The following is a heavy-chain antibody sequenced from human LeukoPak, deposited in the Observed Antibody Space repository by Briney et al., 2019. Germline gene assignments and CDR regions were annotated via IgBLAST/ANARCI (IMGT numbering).Heavy chain of an antibody. J-gene: IGHJ4*02. Sequence: GGSLRLSCAASGFTFSSYSMNWVRQAPGKGLEWVSSSSSSSSYIYYADSVKGRFTISRDNAKNSLYLQMNSLRAEDTAVYYCARDKGIAVAPFDYWGQGTLVTVSS. CDR1: GFTFSSYS. D-gene: IGHD6-19*01. CDR3: ARDKGIAVAPFDY. CDR2: SSSSSSYI. V-gene: IGHV3-21*01.